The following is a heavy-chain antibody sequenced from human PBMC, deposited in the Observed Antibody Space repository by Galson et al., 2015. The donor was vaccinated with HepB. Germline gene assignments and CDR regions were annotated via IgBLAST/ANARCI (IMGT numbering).Heavy chain of an antibody. CDR2: INPNSGGT. J-gene: IGHJ5*02. D-gene: IGHD2-2*01. V-gene: IGHV1-2*02. CDR1: GYTFTGYC. CDR3: ARDGRRDCSSTSCYYLSHWFDP. Sequence: SVKVSCKASGYTFTGYCMHWVRQAPGQGLEWMGWINPNSGGTNYAQKFQGRVTMTRDTSISTAYMELSRLRSDDTAVYYCARDGRRDCSSTSCYYLSHWFDPWGQGTLVTVSS.